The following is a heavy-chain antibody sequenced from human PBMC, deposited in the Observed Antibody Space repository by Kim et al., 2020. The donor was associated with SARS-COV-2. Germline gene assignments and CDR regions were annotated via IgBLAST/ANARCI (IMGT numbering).Heavy chain of an antibody. J-gene: IGHJ4*02. D-gene: IGHD3-10*01. CDR3: ARDFDWYYYGSGSLDY. V-gene: IGHV3-48*03. CDR1: GFTFSSYE. CDR2: ISSSGSTI. Sequence: GGSLRLSCAASGFTFSSYEMNWVRQAPGKGLEWVSYISSSGSTIYYADSVKGRFTISRDNAKNSLYLQMNSLRAEDTAVYYCARDFDWYYYGSGSLDYWGQGTLVTVSS.